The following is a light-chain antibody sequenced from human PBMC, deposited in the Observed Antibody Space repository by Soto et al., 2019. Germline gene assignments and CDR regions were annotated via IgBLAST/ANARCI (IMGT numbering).Light chain of an antibody. CDR1: QSVVSSY. CDR3: QQYGSSPGT. CDR2: GAS. V-gene: IGKV3-20*01. J-gene: IGKJ5*01. Sequence: IGLTQAPGTLSLSQGERATLSCRASQSVVSSYLAWYQQKPGQAPRLLIYGASSRATGIPDRFSGSGSGTDFTLTISRLEPEDFAVYYCQQYGSSPGTFGQGTRLEIK.